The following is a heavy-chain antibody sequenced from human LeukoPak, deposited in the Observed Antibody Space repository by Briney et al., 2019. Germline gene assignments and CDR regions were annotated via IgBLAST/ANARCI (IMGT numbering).Heavy chain of an antibody. CDR2: INPNSGDT. D-gene: IGHD1-1*01. J-gene: IGHJ4*02. CDR3: ARGGHWNDQPY. Sequence: GDSVKVSCQASGYTFTGYYIHWVRRAPGQGLEWMGRINPNSGDTTYAQNFQGRVTMTRDTSISTVFMDLTSLRSDDTAVYYCARGGHWNDQPYWGQGTLVTVSS. V-gene: IGHV1-2*06. CDR1: GYTFTGYY.